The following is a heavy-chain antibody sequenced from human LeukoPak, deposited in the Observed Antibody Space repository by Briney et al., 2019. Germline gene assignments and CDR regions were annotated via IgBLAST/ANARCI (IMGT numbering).Heavy chain of an antibody. V-gene: IGHV1-69*06. J-gene: IGHJ4*02. CDR2: IIPIFGTA. D-gene: IGHD3-22*01. CDR3: AIVPGDTMNTLDY. Sequence: GASVKASCKASGGTFSSYAISWVRQAPGQGLEWMGGIIPIFGTANYAQKFQDRVTITADKSTSTAYMELSSLRSEDTAVYYCAIVPGDTMNTLDYWGQGTLVTVSS. CDR1: GGTFSSYA.